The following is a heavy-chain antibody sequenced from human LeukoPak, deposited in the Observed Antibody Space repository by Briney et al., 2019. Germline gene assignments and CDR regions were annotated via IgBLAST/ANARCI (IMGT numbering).Heavy chain of an antibody. CDR3: ARLTRLSTSPDRYYFDY. D-gene: IGHD6-6*01. Sequence: SDTLSLTCTVSGGSISSSSSYWGWIRQPPGKGLEWIGSTYYSGSTYYNPSLKSRVTISVDTSENQFSLKLSSVTAADTAVYFCARLTRLSTSPDRYYFDYWGQGTLVTVSS. V-gene: IGHV4-39*07. CDR1: GGSISSSSSY. CDR2: TYYSGST. J-gene: IGHJ4*02.